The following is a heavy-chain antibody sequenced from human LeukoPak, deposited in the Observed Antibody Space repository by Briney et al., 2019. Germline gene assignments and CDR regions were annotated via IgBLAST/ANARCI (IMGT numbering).Heavy chain of an antibody. D-gene: IGHD3-3*01. CDR1: GFTFSSHA. V-gene: IGHV3-23*01. J-gene: IGHJ3*02. CDR2: ISGGGGST. CDR3: AKSSSGGVARADAFDI. Sequence: GGSLRLSCEVSGFTFSSHAMGWVRQAPGEGLEWVSVISGGGGSTYYADSLKGRFTISRDNSKNTLYLQMNSLRAEDTAVYYCAKSSSGGVARADAFDIWGQGTMVTVSS.